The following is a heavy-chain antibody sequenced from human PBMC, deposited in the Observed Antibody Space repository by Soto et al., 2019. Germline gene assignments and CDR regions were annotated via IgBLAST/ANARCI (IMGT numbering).Heavy chain of an antibody. CDR2: ISSSSSTI. D-gene: IGHD2-15*01. CDR1: GFTFSSYS. J-gene: IGHJ6*03. Sequence: EVQLVESGGGLVQPGGSLRLSCAASGFTFSSYSMNWVRQAPGKGLEWVSYISSSSSTIYYAESVKGRFTISRDNAKDSPYRQMNSLGGEDTAVYYCARATPPGGYYYYYYMDVWGKGTTVTVSS. V-gene: IGHV3-48*01. CDR3: ARATPPGGYYYYYYMDV.